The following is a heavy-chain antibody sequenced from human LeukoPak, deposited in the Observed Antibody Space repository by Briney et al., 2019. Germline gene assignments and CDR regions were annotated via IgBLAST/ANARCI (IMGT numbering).Heavy chain of an antibody. CDR1: GFTFSSYV. D-gene: IGHD2-2*01. CDR2: ISSDGSNK. J-gene: IGHJ4*02. V-gene: IGHV3-30*14. Sequence: GRSLRLSCAASGFTFSSYVMHWVRQAPGKGLEWVALISSDGSNKYFADSVKGRFTISRDNSINTVYLQMNSLRAEDTAVYYCARDSNSHYYFDYWGQGTLVTVSS. CDR3: ARDSNSHYYFDY.